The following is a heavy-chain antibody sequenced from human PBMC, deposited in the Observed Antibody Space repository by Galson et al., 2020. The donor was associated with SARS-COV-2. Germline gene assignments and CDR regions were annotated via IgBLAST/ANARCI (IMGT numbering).Heavy chain of an antibody. V-gene: IGHV3-33*01. Sequence: TGGSLRLSCAASGFTFSSYGMHCVRPAPGKGLEWVAVIWYDGSNKYYADSVKGRFTISRDNSKNTLYLQMNSLRAEDTAVYYCARAEMYYDYVWGSYRYYAFDIWGQGTMVTVSS. CDR3: ARAEMYYDYVWGSYRYYAFDI. CDR2: IWYDGSNK. CDR1: GFTFSSYG. J-gene: IGHJ3*02. D-gene: IGHD3-16*02.